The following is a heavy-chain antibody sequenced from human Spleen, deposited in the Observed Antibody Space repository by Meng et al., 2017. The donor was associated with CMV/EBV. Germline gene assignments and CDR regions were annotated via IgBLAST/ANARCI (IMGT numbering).Heavy chain of an antibody. V-gene: IGHV4-34*01. J-gene: IGHJ4*02. CDR1: GGSFSGYC. CDR2: INHSGST. Sequence: YGGSFSGYCGRRIRQPPGKGLEWIGEINHSGSTNYNPSLKSRVTISVDTSKNQFSLKLSSVTAADTAVYYCAREAGSGSYTKKKGFDYWGQGTLVTVSS. CDR3: AREAGSGSYTKKKGFDY. D-gene: IGHD1-26*01.